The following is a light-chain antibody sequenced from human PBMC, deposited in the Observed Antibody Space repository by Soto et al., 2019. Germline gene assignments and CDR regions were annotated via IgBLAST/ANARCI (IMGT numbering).Light chain of an antibody. J-gene: IGKJ1*01. V-gene: IGKV3-15*01. Sequence: EIAMTQSPATLSVSPGERATLSCRASQSVSGSLAWYQQKPGQAPRLLIYGASTRATGIPARFSGNESGTEFTLTISNLQSEDFAVYYCQQYYNWPTFGQGTKVEIK. CDR2: GAS. CDR3: QQYYNWPT. CDR1: QSVSGS.